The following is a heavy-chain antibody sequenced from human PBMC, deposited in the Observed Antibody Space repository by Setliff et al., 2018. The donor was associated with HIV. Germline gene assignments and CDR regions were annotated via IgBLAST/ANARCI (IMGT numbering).Heavy chain of an antibody. Sequence: SETLSLTCTVYGASISNSNSYWGWIRQPPGKRLEWLGSIYSSGSPSYNPSLSSRLTISVDTSKNHVSLKLSSVTAADTAVYYCARSPGVATITIFDYWGQGTLVTVSS. J-gene: IGHJ4*02. CDR2: IYSSGSP. V-gene: IGHV4-39*02. CDR3: ARSPGVATITIFDY. D-gene: IGHD5-12*01. CDR1: GASISNSNSY.